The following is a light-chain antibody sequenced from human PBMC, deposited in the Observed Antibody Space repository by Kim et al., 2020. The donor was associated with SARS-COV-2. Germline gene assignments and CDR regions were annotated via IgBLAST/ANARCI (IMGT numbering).Light chain of an antibody. J-gene: IGKJ2*01. CDR1: QSVSSSY. Sequence: EIVLTQSPGTLSLSPGERATLSCRASQSVSSSYLAWYQQKPGQAPRLLIYGASSRATGIPDRFSGSGSGTDFTLTISRLEPEDFAVYYCQPYGSSLLYTCGQGTKLDIK. CDR2: GAS. CDR3: QPYGSSLLYT. V-gene: IGKV3-20*01.